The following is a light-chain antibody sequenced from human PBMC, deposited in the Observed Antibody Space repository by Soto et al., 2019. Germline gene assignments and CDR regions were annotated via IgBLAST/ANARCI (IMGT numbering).Light chain of an antibody. CDR2: EAS. V-gene: IGKV1-5*03. Sequence: DLQMTQSPSTLSASVGDRVTITCRATQSISNSLAWYQQKPGKAPKLLIYEASSLESGVPSRFSGSGSATDFTLTITSLQPDDFATYYCQQYNRLWTFGQGTKVEIK. J-gene: IGKJ1*01. CDR1: QSISNS. CDR3: QQYNRLWT.